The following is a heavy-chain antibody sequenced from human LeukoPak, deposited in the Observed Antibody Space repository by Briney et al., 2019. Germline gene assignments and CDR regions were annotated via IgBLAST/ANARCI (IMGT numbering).Heavy chain of an antibody. CDR3: ARDGGEVGASTWFDP. V-gene: IGHV4-59*01. D-gene: IGHD1-26*01. CDR1: GDSISSNY. J-gene: IGHJ5*02. Sequence: SETLSLTCTVSGDSISSNYWSWIRQPPGKGLEWIGYIYNSGSTKYNPSLRSRVTISMDTSMNQFSLRLTSVTAADTAVYYCARDGGEVGASTWFDPWGQGTLVTVSS. CDR2: IYNSGST.